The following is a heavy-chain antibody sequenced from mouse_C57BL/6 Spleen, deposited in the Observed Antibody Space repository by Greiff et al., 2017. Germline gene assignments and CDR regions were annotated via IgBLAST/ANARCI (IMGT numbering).Heavy chain of an antibody. J-gene: IGHJ1*03. D-gene: IGHD4-1*01. CDR1: GYTFTDYN. CDR3: ASGILRYVDV. Sequence: VQLQQSGPELVKPGASVKMSCKASGYTFTDYNMHWVKQSHGKSLEWLGYINPNNGGTSYNQKCKGKATLTVNQSSSTAYMELRSLTSEDSAVYYCASGILRYVDVWGRGTTVTVSS. V-gene: IGHV1-22*01. CDR2: INPNNGGT.